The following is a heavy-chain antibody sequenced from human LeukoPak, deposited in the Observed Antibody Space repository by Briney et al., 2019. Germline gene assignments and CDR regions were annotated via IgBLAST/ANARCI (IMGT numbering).Heavy chain of an antibody. J-gene: IGHJ4*02. CDR3: ARDPMNDYGGNSGDG. V-gene: IGHV4-59*01. Sequence: SETLSLTCTVSGGSISSYYWSWIRQPPGKGLEWIGYIYYSGSTNYNPSLKSRVTISVDTSKNQFSLKLSSVTAADTAVYYCARDPMNDYGGNSGDGWGQGTLVTVSS. CDR2: IYYSGST. D-gene: IGHD4-23*01. CDR1: GGSISSYY.